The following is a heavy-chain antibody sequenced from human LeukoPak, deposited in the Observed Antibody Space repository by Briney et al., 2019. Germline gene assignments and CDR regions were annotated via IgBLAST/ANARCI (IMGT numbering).Heavy chain of an antibody. CDR3: AQDRVRYCSSTSCEYFDY. V-gene: IGHV3-23*01. D-gene: IGHD2-2*01. CDR1: GFTFSSYG. CDR2: ISGSGGST. J-gene: IGHJ4*02. Sequence: GGSLRLSCAAAGFTFSSYGMSWVRQAPGKGLEWVSGISGSGGSTYYADSVKGRFTISRDNSKNTLYLQMNSLRAEDTAVYYCAQDRVRYCSSTSCEYFDYWGQGTLVTVSS.